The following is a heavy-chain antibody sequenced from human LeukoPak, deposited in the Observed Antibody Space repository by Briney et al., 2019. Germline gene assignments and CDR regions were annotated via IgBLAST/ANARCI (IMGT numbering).Heavy chain of an antibody. J-gene: IGHJ4*02. Sequence: GGSLRLSCVASGFTFSSYTMNWVRQAPGKGLEWLSSISGSSNYIYYADSMKGRFTISRDNAKNALYLQMNSLRAEDTALYYCARDGREILRSFDSWGQGTLVTVSS. CDR2: ISGSSNYI. D-gene: IGHD5-24*01. V-gene: IGHV3-21*06. CDR3: ARDGREILRSFDS. CDR1: GFTFSSYT.